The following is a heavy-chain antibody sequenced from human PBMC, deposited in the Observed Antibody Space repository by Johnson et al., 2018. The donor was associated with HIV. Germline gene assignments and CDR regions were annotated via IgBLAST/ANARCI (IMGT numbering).Heavy chain of an antibody. CDR1: EFTFSAFG. Sequence: QVQLVESGGGVVQPGRSLRLSCAASEFTFSAFGMHWVRQAPGKGLEWVAVISYDGSKKYYAYSVKGRFTISRDNSKTTLYLQMNSLRAEDTAVYYCARAGTSGSYAFDFWGQGTMVTVSS. J-gene: IGHJ3*01. D-gene: IGHD3-22*01. CDR2: ISYDGSKK. CDR3: ARAGTSGSYAFDF. V-gene: IGHV3-30*03.